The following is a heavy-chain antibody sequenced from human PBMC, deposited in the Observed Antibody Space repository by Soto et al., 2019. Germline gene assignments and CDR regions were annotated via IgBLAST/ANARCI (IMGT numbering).Heavy chain of an antibody. CDR2: VSDSADST. Sequence: EVQLLESGGGLVQPGGSLRLACAASGFTFSTYGMAWVRQAPGKGLEWVSSVSDSADSTYYADSVKGRVTISRDNSKNMLFLQINSLRVEDTAIYYCAKRVEYSSSTHYLDSWGQGTLVTVSS. D-gene: IGHD6-6*01. V-gene: IGHV3-23*01. CDR1: GFTFSTYG. J-gene: IGHJ4*02. CDR3: AKRVEYSSSTHYLDS.